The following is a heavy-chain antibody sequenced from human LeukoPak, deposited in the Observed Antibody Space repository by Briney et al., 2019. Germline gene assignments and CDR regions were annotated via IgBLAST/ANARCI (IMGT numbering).Heavy chain of an antibody. Sequence: GGSLRLSCAASGFTFSSYWMSWVRQAPGKGLEWVANIKQDGSEKYYVDSVKGRFTISRDNAKNSLYLQMNSLRAEDTAVYYCARDLDRDGSYFDYWGQGTLVTVSS. J-gene: IGHJ4*02. V-gene: IGHV3-7*01. D-gene: IGHD5-24*01. CDR2: IKQDGSEK. CDR3: ARDLDRDGSYFDY. CDR1: GFTFSSYW.